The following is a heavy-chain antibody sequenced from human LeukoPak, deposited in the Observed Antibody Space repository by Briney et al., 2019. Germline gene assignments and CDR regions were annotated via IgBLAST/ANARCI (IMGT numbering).Heavy chain of an antibody. CDR1: DYSISSGYH. J-gene: IGHJ4*02. CDR2: IYHSGNT. D-gene: IGHD2-15*01. CDR3: ARTRYCSGATCFSPELFDS. Sequence: SETLPLTCVVSDYSISSGYHWGWIRQPPGQRLEWIGSIYHSGNTYYNPSLKSRVSLSVDTSMNQFSLKVTSVTAADTAVYYCARTRYCSGATCFSPELFDSWGQGTLVTVSS. V-gene: IGHV4-38-2*01.